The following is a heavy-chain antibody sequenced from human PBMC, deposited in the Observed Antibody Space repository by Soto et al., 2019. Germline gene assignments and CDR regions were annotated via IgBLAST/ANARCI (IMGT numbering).Heavy chain of an antibody. CDR1: GGSISSYY. V-gene: IGHV4-59*01. J-gene: IGHJ6*03. D-gene: IGHD1-7*01. Sequence: SETLSLTCTVSGGSISSYYWSWIRQPPGKGLEWIGYIYYSGSTNYNPSLKSRVTISVDTSKNQFSLKLSSVTAADTAVYYCARDTGTTYHYYYYMDVWGKGTTVTVSS. CDR3: ARDTGTTYHYYYYMDV. CDR2: IYYSGST.